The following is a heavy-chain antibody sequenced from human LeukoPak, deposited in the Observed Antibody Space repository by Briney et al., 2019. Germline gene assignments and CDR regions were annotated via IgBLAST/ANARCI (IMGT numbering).Heavy chain of an antibody. D-gene: IGHD6-19*01. Sequence: SVKVSCKACGGTFSSYAFSWVGQAPGQGREWMGRIIPTLGKANYAQKFQGKVTITADKSTSTVYVEVSGLRSEDTAVYYCARESDIVVAGTGFDYWGQGTLVTVSS. V-gene: IGHV1-69*04. CDR2: IIPTLGKA. CDR3: ARESDIVVAGTGFDY. J-gene: IGHJ4*02. CDR1: GGTFSSYA.